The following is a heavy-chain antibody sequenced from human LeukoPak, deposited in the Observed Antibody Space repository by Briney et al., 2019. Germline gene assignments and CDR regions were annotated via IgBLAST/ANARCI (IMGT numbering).Heavy chain of an antibody. V-gene: IGHV1-69*01. D-gene: IGHD3-10*01. CDR3: ARTMVRGVMVFGY. CDR2: IIPIFGTA. CDR1: GGTFSSYA. Sequence: SVKVSCKASGGTFSSYAISWVRQAPGQGLEWMGGIIPIFGTANYAQKFQGRVTITADESTSTAYMELSSLRSEDTAVYYCARTMVRGVMVFGYWGQGTLVTVSS. J-gene: IGHJ4*02.